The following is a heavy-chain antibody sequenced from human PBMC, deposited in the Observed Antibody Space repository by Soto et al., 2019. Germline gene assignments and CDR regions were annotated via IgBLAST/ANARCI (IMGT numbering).Heavy chain of an antibody. CDR2: IDPVDSST. V-gene: IGHV5-10-1*01. Sequence: LKISFQGSGYSFTTYWISWVRQMPGKGLEWMGKIDPVDSSTNYSPSFRGHITISVDRSINTDNLQFSSLKAADTAVYYCARLEKWYYKYYGVDVWGKDPRVTV. CDR1: GYSFTTYW. D-gene: IGHD1-26*01. J-gene: IGHJ6*04. CDR3: ARLEKWYYKYYGVDV.